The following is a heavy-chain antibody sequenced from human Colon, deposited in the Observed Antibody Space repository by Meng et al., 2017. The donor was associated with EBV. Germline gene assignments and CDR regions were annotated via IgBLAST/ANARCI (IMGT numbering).Heavy chain of an antibody. V-gene: IGHV4-4*02. CDR1: GGSISSVYW. CDR2: IYHSGST. D-gene: IGHD5-18*01. Sequence: QGQRPESGPGLVKPSETLSLTCAVSGGSISSVYWWTWVRQSPGKGLEWIGEIYHSGSTNYNPSLKSRVTISVDKSKNQFSLKLTSVTAADTAVYYCARGGYYSFDYWGQRTLVTVSS. J-gene: IGHJ4*02. CDR3: ARGGYYSFDY.